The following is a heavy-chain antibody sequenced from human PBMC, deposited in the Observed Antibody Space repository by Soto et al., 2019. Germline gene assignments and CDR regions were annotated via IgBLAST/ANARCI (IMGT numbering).Heavy chain of an antibody. Sequence: ASVNVSCKSSGYTFTSYSMHWGRQAPGQRLECVGWINAGNGNTKYSQKFQGRVTITRDTSASTAYMELSSLRSEDTAVYYCARGAGYGDYLFDYWGQGTLVTVSS. V-gene: IGHV1-3*01. CDR1: GYTFTSYS. CDR2: INAGNGNT. J-gene: IGHJ4*02. D-gene: IGHD4-17*01. CDR3: ARGAGYGDYLFDY.